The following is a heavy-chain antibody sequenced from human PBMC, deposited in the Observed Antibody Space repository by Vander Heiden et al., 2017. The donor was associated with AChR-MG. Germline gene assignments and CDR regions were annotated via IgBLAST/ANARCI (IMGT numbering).Heavy chain of an antibody. CDR1: GFPFETYS. V-gene: IGHV3-48*01. CDR2: ISTSGSTI. Sequence: EVQLVESGGGLAQPGGSLRLSCAASGFPFETYSMNWVRQAPGKGLEWLSYISTSGSTIYSADSVKGRFTISRDNDKHSLYLQMDSLSADDTAVYFCAREAAVTGFDLWGQGTLVTVSS. J-gene: IGHJ4*02. CDR3: AREAAVTGFDL. D-gene: IGHD6-13*01.